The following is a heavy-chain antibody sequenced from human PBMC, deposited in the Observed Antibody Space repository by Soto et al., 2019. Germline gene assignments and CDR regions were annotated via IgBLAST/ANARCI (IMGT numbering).Heavy chain of an antibody. CDR1: GYTFTSYD. D-gene: IGHD3-3*01. CDR3: ARGRREYYDFWSGYPTPDYYYYMDV. V-gene: IGHV1-8*01. CDR2: MNPNSGNT. J-gene: IGHJ6*03. Sequence: GASGKVSCKASGYTFTSYDINWVRQATGQGLEWMGWMNPNSGNTGYAQKFQGRVTMTRNTSISTAYMELSSLRSEDTAVYYCARGRREYYDFWSGYPTPDYYYYMDVWGKGTTVTVSS.